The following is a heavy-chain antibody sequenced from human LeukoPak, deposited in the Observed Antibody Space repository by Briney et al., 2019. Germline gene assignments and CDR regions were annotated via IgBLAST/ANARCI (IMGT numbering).Heavy chain of an antibody. V-gene: IGHV4-59*01. Sequence: PSETLSLTCTVSGGSISSYYWSWIRQPPGKGLEWIGYIYYSGGTNYNPSLKSRVTISVDTSKNQFSLKLSSVTAADTAVYYCAVTYYDFWSGYFYFDYWGQGTLVTVSS. CDR2: IYYSGGT. CDR1: GGSISSYY. CDR3: AVTYYDFWSGYFYFDY. J-gene: IGHJ4*02. D-gene: IGHD3-3*01.